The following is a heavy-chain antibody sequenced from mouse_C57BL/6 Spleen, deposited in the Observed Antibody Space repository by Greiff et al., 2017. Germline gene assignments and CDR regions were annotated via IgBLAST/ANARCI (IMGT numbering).Heavy chain of an antibody. CDR1: GFSLTSYG. CDR2: IWRGGST. CDR3: AKANYYSKGDY. J-gene: IGHJ4*01. V-gene: IGHV2-5*01. D-gene: IGHD2-5*01. Sequence: QVQLQQSGPGLVQPSQSLSITCTVSGFSLTSYGVHWVRQSPGKGLEWLGVIWRGGSTDYNAACMSRLSITKDNSKSQVFFKMNSLQADDTAIYYCAKANYYSKGDYWGQGTSVTVSS.